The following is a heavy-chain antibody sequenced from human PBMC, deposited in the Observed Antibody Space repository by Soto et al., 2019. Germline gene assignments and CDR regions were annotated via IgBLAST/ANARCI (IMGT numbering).Heavy chain of an antibody. J-gene: IGHJ5*02. CDR2: IYHSGST. V-gene: IGHV4-4*02. CDR1: GASISSSNW. D-gene: IGHD2-2*01. Sequence: SETLSLTCAVSGASISSSNWWSWVRQPPGKGLEWIGEIYHSGSTNYNPSLKSRVTISVGKSKNQFSLKLSSVTAADTAVYYCARALVVPAAIFWFDPWGQGTLVTVSS. CDR3: ARALVVPAAIFWFDP.